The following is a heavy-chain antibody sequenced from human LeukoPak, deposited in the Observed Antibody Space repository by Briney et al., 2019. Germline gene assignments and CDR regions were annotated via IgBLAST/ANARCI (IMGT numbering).Heavy chain of an antibody. CDR3: ATLEVGSRDY. D-gene: IGHD3-3*01. Sequence: GGSLRLSCAASGFTFSSYGMHWVRQAPGKGLEWVAVISYDGSNKYYADSVKGRFTISRDNSKNTLYLQMNSLRAEDTAVYYCATLEVGSRDYWGQGTLVTVSS. CDR1: GFTFSSYG. CDR2: ISYDGSNK. V-gene: IGHV3-30*03. J-gene: IGHJ4*02.